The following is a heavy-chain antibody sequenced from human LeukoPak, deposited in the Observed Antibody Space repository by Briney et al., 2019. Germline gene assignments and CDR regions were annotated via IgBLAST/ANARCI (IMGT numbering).Heavy chain of an antibody. CDR1: GGSFSSYA. D-gene: IGHD2-15*01. J-gene: IGHJ6*03. V-gene: IGHV1-69*13. CDR3: ARGRSGYYYYYMDV. CDR2: MNPIFGTA. Sequence: SVKVSCKASGGSFSSYAISWVRQAPGQGLEWMGGMNPIFGTANYAQKFQGRDTITADESTSTAYMELSSLRAEDTAVYYCARGRSGYYYYYMDVWGKGTTVTVSS.